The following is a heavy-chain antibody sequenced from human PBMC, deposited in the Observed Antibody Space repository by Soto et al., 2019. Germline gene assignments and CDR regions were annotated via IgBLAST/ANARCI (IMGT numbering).Heavy chain of an antibody. Sequence: QVTLKESGPVLVKPTETLTLTCTVSGFSLSNARMGVSWIRQPPGKALEWLAHIFSNDEKSYSTSLKSRLTLSKDTSKSQVVLTMTNMDPVDTATYYCARTLVVPAANWFDPWGQGTLVTVSS. J-gene: IGHJ5*02. CDR2: IFSNDEK. CDR1: GFSLSNARMG. CDR3: ARTLVVPAANWFDP. D-gene: IGHD2-2*01. V-gene: IGHV2-26*01.